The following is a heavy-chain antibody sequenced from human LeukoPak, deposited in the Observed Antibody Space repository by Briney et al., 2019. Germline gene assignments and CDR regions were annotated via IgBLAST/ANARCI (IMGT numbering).Heavy chain of an antibody. CDR2: IYTSGST. D-gene: IGHD6-19*01. J-gene: IGHJ2*01. V-gene: IGHV4-59*10. Sequence: SETLSLTCAVYGGSFSGYYWSWIRQPAGKGLEWIGRIYTSGSTNYNPSLKSRVTISVDTSKNQVSLKLSSVTAADTAVYYCVRGLGSSGWSDWYFDLWGRGTLVTVSS. CDR1: GGSFSGYY. CDR3: VRGLGSSGWSDWYFDL.